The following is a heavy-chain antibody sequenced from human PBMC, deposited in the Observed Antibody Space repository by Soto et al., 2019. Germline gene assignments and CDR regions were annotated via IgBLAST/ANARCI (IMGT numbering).Heavy chain of an antibody. J-gene: IGHJ4*02. D-gene: IGHD3-22*01. Sequence: TLSLPCTVSGGSISSGGYYWSWIRQHPGKGLEWIGYIYYSGSTYYNPSLKSRVTISVDTSKNQFSLKLSSVNAADTAVYYCAKEADISGYHPDYWGQGTEVTVSS. CDR2: IYYSGST. CDR3: AKEADISGYHPDY. V-gene: IGHV4-31*03. CDR1: GGSISSGGYY.